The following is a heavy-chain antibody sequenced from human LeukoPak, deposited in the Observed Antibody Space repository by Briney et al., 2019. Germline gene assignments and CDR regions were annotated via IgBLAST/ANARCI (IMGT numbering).Heavy chain of an antibody. J-gene: IGHJ4*02. CDR1: GFGFRVYD. CDR2: ISGSGGST. CDR3: AKGHGRGVSGGYFDY. D-gene: IGHD5-24*01. Sequence: PGGSLRLSCAASGFGFRVYDMSWVRQAPGKGLEWVSAISGSGGSTYYADSVKGRFTISRDNSKNTLYLQMNSLRAEDTAVYYCAKGHGRGVSGGYFDYWGQGTLVTVSS. V-gene: IGHV3-23*01.